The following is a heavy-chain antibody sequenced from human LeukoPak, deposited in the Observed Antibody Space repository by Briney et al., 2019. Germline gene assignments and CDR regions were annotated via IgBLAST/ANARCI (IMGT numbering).Heavy chain of an antibody. CDR1: GFTVSSNY. V-gene: IGHV3-53*01. Sequence: GGSLRLSCAASGFTVSSNYMSWVRQAPGKGPEWVSVIYSGGSTYYADSVKGRFTISRDNSKNTLYLQMNSLRAEDTAVYYCARALRDGYNFGFDYWGQGTLVTVSS. CDR3: ARALRDGYNFGFDY. J-gene: IGHJ4*02. D-gene: IGHD5-24*01. CDR2: IYSGGST.